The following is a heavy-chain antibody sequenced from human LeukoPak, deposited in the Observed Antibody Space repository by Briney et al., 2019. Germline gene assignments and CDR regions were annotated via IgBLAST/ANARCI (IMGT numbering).Heavy chain of an antibody. Sequence: VASVKVSCKASGGTFSSYAISWVRQAPGQGLEWMGWISTYNGNTNYAQKLQGRVTMTTDTSTSTAYMELRSLRSDDTAVYYCARDVGSSWTIYWYYMDVWGKGTTVTVSS. CDR3: ARDVGSSWTIYWYYMDV. CDR1: GGTFSSYA. CDR2: ISTYNGNT. D-gene: IGHD6-13*01. J-gene: IGHJ6*03. V-gene: IGHV1-18*01.